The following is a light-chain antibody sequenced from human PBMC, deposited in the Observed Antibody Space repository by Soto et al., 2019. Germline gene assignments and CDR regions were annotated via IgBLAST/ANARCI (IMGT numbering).Light chain of an antibody. CDR3: QTWGTGIQV. CDR1: SGHSSYA. V-gene: IGLV4-69*01. J-gene: IGLJ2*01. Sequence: QPVLTQSPSASASLGASVKLTCTLSSGHSSYAIAWHQQQPEKGPRYLMKLNSDGSHSKGDAIPDRFSGSSSGAERYLPLSGLQSEEEADYYCQTWGTGIQVFGGGTKLTVL. CDR2: LNSDGSH.